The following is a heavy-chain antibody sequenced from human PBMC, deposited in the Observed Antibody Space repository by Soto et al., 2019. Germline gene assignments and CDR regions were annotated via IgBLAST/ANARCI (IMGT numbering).Heavy chain of an antibody. V-gene: IGHV1-46*01. CDR1: GYTFTSYY. D-gene: IGHD3-22*01. CDR2: INPSGGST. Sequence: ASVKVSCKASGYTFTSYYMHWVRQAPGQGLEWMGIINPSGGSTSYAQKFQGRVTMTRDTSTSTVYMELSSLRSEDTAVYYCARDLSAMIPAYYFDYWGQGTLVTVS. J-gene: IGHJ4*02. CDR3: ARDLSAMIPAYYFDY.